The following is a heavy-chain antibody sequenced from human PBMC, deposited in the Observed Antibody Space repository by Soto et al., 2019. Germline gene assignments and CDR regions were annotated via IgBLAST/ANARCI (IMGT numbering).Heavy chain of an antibody. D-gene: IGHD2-2*01. CDR2: ISYDGSNK. Sequence: QVQLVESGGGVVQPGRSLRLSCAASGFTFSSYAMHWVRQAPGKGLEWVAVISYDGSNKYYADSVKGRFTISRDNSKNTLYLQMNSLRAEDTAVYYCASLVPALPHCDYWGQGTRVTVSS. V-gene: IGHV3-30-3*01. CDR3: ASLVPALPHCDY. CDR1: GFTFSSYA. J-gene: IGHJ4*02.